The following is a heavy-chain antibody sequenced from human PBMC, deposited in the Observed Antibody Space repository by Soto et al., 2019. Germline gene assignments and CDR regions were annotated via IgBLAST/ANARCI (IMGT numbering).Heavy chain of an antibody. D-gene: IGHD2-15*01. J-gene: IGHJ2*01. CDR1: GYKFTTYF. CDR2: IHPSGDT. V-gene: IGHV1-46*01. Sequence: ASVKVSCKASGYKFTTYFIHWVRQAPGQGLEWMGMIHPSGDTGYAQKFRGRVTMTIDTSTTTAYMELRNLTSEDTAVYFSVRGYCTTSRCSEEFRFWGRGSLVTVAS. CDR3: VRGYCTTSRCSEEFRF.